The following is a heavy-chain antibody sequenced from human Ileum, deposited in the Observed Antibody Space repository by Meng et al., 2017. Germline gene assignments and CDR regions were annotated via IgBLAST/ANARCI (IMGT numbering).Heavy chain of an antibody. CDR3: AKGGAAGTGLDY. J-gene: IGHJ4*02. V-gene: IGHV3-23*01. CDR1: GFTFSSYA. CDR2: ISGSGGST. D-gene: IGHD6-13*01. Sequence: GEAWGVGGGLGQPWVSLRRSCAASGFTFSSYAMGWVRQAPGKGLEWVSAISGSGGSTYYADSVKGRFTISRDNSKNTLYLQMNSLRAEDTAVYYCAKGGAAGTGLDYWGQGTLVTVSS.